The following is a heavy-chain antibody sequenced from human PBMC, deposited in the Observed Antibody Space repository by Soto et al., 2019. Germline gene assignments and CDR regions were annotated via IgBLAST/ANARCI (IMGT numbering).Heavy chain of an antibody. CDR1: GGSFSGYY. CDR3: ARGRAALRFLEWLPSALFDY. CDR2: INHSGST. D-gene: IGHD3-3*01. J-gene: IGHJ4*02. Sequence: PSETLSLTCAVYGGSFSGYYWSWIRQPPGKGLEWIGEINHSGSTNYNPSLKSRVTISADTSKNQFSLKLSSVTAADTAVYYCARGRAALRFLEWLPSALFDYWGQGTLVTV. V-gene: IGHV4-34*01.